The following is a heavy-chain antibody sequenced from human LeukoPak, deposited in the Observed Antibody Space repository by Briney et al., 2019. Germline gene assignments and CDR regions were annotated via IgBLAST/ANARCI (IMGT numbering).Heavy chain of an antibody. J-gene: IGHJ4*02. CDR2: ISGSGGST. CDR3: ARSAARGLSDY. Sequence: GGSLRLSCAASGFPFSSYAMSWVRQAPGEGLEWVSAISGSGGSTYYADSVKGRFTISRDNSKNTLYLQMNSLRAEDTAVYYCARSAARGLSDYWGQGTLVTVSS. D-gene: IGHD6-6*01. V-gene: IGHV3-23*01. CDR1: GFPFSSYA.